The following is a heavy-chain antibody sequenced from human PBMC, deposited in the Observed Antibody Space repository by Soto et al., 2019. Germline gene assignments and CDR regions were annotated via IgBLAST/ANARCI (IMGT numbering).Heavy chain of an antibody. J-gene: IGHJ5*02. CDR1: GFTFISYA. V-gene: IGHV3-23*01. CDR2: ISGSGGST. Sequence: EVQLLESGGGLVQPGGSLRLSCAASGFTFISYAMSWVRQAPGKGLEWVSAISGSGGSTYYADSVKGRFTLSRDNSKNTPYLQMNSLTADDTAVYYCAKDMWFDPWGRGTLVTISS. CDR3: AKDMWFDP.